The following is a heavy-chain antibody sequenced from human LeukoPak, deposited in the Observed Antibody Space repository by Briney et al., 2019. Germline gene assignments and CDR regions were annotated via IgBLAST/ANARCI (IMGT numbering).Heavy chain of an antibody. J-gene: IGHJ4*02. CDR2: ISYDGSNK. V-gene: IGHV3-30*18. CDR1: GFTFSSYG. Sequence: GGSLRLSCAASGFTFSSYGMHWVRQAPGKGLEWVAVISYDGSNKYYADSVKGRFTISRDNSKNMLYLQMNSLRAEDTAVYYCAKTRYSGYDYRGMNDYWGQGTLVTVSS. D-gene: IGHD5-12*01. CDR3: AKTRYSGYDYRGMNDY.